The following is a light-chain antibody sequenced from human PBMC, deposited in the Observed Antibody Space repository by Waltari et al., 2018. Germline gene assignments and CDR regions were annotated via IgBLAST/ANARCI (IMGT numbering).Light chain of an antibody. CDR2: DVS. CDR3: CSYAGSYTVV. Sequence: QSALTQPRSVSGSPGQSVTISCTGTSSAVGGSNYVSWYQQHPGKAPKLMIYDVSKRPSGVPDRFSGSKSGNTASLTISGLQAEDEADYYCCSYAGSYTVVFGGGTKLTVL. J-gene: IGLJ2*01. V-gene: IGLV2-11*01. CDR1: SSAVGGSNY.